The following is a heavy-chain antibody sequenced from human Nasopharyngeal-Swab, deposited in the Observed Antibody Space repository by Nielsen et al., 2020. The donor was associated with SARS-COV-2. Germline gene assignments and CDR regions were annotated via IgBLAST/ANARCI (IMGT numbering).Heavy chain of an antibody. J-gene: IGHJ5*02. D-gene: IGHD3/OR15-3a*01. V-gene: IGHV1-8*01. CDR1: GYTFSRND. CDR2: MNPKSGDV. Sequence: ASVKVPCQSSGYTFSRNDINWVRQATGQGLEWMGWMNPKSGDVGYPQKVQGRGNMTRNTSTTTAYMELSSLRHEDTAVYYCARGAFGLGHSWFDPWGQGTLVTVSS. CDR3: ARGAFGLGHSWFDP.